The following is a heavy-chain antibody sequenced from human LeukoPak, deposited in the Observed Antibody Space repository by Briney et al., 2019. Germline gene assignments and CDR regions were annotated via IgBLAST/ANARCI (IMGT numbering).Heavy chain of an antibody. Sequence: SETLSLTCTVSGGSISTDSWNWIRQPPGKGLEWSGYIYYSGSTNYNPSLKSRVTISVDTSKNQFSLKLSSVTAADTAVYYCARAAGPNYFDYCGQGTLVTVSS. V-gene: IGHV4-59*01. CDR3: ARAAGPNYFDY. CDR2: IYYSGST. J-gene: IGHJ4*02. CDR1: GGSISTDS.